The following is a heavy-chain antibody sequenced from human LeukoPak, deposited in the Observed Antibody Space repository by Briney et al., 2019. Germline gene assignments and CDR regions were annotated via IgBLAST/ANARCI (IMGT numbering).Heavy chain of an antibody. D-gene: IGHD3-22*01. CDR2: ISTRSNYI. J-gene: IGHJ3*02. Sequence: GGSLRLSCTASGFSFSGYDMNWVRQTPGKGLEWVASISTRSNYIYYAASLKGRFTVSRDNAKASLYLQVNNLRADDTGRYYCVRGGYTMIKADAFDIRGQGTLVIVSS. CDR1: GFSFSGYD. V-gene: IGHV3-21*01. CDR3: VRGGYTMIKADAFDI.